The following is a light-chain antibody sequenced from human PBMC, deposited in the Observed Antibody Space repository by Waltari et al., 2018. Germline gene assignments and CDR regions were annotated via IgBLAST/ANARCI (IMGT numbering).Light chain of an antibody. CDR2: EVS. CDR1: STDIGGFDY. Sequence: QSALIQPASVSGSPGQSITISCTGTSTDIGGFDYVSWYQQHPGNAPKLIIYEVSNRPSGVSSRFSASKSGNTAFLTISGLQGEDEADYYSSSFSATHTLDVFGGGTELTVL. V-gene: IGLV2-14*03. J-gene: IGLJ2*01. CDR3: SSFSATHTLDV.